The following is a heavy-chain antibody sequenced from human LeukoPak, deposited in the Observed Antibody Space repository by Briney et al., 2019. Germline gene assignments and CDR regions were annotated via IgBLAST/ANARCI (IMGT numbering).Heavy chain of an antibody. CDR1: GFTSTNTW. Sequence: GSLRLSCAASGFTSTNTWMTWVRQAPGKGLEWIGEVHLSGTSNYNPSLKSRVSMSIDKSKNQLSLKLTSVTAADTAMYYCARESGAFSPFGFWGQGTLVTVSS. D-gene: IGHD1-26*01. CDR2: VHLSGTS. J-gene: IGHJ4*02. CDR3: ARESGAFSPFGF. V-gene: IGHV4-4*02.